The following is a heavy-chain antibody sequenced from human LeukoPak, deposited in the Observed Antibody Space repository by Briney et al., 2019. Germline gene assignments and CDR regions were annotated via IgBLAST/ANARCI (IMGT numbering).Heavy chain of an antibody. V-gene: IGHV5-51*01. CDR1: GYSFNTYW. Sequence: GESLKISCKGSGYSFNTYWIDWVRQMPGKDLEWMGIIYPGDSDTRYSPSFQGHVTISADKSTSTAYLQWSSLKASDTAIYYCARRGVVTSGNYFDYWGQGTLVTVSS. CDR2: IYPGDSDT. CDR3: ARRGVVTSGNYFDY. J-gene: IGHJ4*02. D-gene: IGHD3-22*01.